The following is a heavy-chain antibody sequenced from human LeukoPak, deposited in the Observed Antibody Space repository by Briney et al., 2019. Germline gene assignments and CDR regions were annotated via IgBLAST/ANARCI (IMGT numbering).Heavy chain of an antibody. V-gene: IGHV3-30*03. J-gene: IGHJ4*02. CDR2: ISHDGSNK. D-gene: IGHD1-7*01. Sequence: GGSLRLSCAASGFTFSSYGMHWVRRAPGKGLEWVAVISHDGSNKYYAGSVKGRFSISRDNSKNTLYLQMNSLRVEDTAVYYCASQTGTTPRWGQGTLVTVSS. CDR3: ASQTGTTPR. CDR1: GFTFSSYG.